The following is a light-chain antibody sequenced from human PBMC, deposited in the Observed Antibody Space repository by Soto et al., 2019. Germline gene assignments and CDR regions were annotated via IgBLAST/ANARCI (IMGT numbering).Light chain of an antibody. CDR2: AAS. CDR3: QQLFDSPIT. Sequence: DIQMTQSPSTLSASVGGRVIITCRASQSISSWLAWYQQKPGKAPKLLIYAASTLESGVSSRFSATVSGTEFSLTITSLQPEDFATYYCQQLFDSPITFGQGTRLEIK. V-gene: IGKV1-5*01. CDR1: QSISSW. J-gene: IGKJ5*01.